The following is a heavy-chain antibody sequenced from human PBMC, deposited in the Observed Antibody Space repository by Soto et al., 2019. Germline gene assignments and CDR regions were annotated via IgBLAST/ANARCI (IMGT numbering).Heavy chain of an antibody. CDR1: GFTCSSYY. V-gene: IGHV3-23*01. CDR2: ILVGGST. J-gene: IGHJ3*02. D-gene: IGHD2-8*02. Sequence: EVQMLESGGGLVQPGGSLRLSCAASGFTCSSYYMSWVRQAPGKGLEWVSTILVGGSTHYPDSVKGRFTISRDNSKNTVFLQMNSLTAGDTAVYYCAKATATGGGAFDICGQGTMVTVSS. CDR3: AKATATGGGAFDI.